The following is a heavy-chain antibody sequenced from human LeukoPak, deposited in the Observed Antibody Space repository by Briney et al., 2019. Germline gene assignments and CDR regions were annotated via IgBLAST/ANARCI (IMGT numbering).Heavy chain of an antibody. CDR3: TREYPVDYYDSSGYYLYYFDY. CDR1: GFTFGDYA. CDR2: IRSQAYGGTT. J-gene: IGHJ4*02. V-gene: IGHV3-49*03. Sequence: GGSLRLSCTASGFTFGDYAMSWFRQAPGKGREWVGFIRSQAYGGTTEYAASVKGRFTISRDDSKSIAYLQMNSLKTEDTAVYYCTREYPVDYYDSSGYYLYYFDYWGQGTLVTVSS. D-gene: IGHD3-22*01.